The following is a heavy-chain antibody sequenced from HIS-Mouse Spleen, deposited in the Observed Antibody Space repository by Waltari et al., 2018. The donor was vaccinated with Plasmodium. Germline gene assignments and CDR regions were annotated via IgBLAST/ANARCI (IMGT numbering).Heavy chain of an antibody. Sequence: EVQLVESGGGLFQPGGSLRLSCAAFGFPFCSYWMSWVRQAPGKGLEWVANIKQDGSEKYYVDSVKGRFTISRDNAKNSLYLQMNSLRAEDTAVYYCASSWYWYFDLWDRGTLVTVSS. CDR1: GFPFCSYW. CDR3: ASSWYWYFDL. V-gene: IGHV3-7*01. D-gene: IGHD6-13*01. CDR2: IKQDGSEK. J-gene: IGHJ2*01.